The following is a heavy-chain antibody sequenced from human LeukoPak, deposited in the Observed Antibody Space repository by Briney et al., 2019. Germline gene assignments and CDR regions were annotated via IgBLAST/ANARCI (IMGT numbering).Heavy chain of an antibody. J-gene: IGHJ4*02. CDR2: IDGDGSTE. CDR3: ARGGAAFAESVY. D-gene: IGHD3-3*01. Sequence: PGGSLRLSCVASGFTLSSYWMSWVRQAPGKGLEWVANIDGDGSTEAYVYSLKGRFTISRDNAKNSLYLQMNNLRVEDTAVYYCARGGAAFAESVYWGQGTLVTVSS. CDR1: GFTLSSYW. V-gene: IGHV3-7*01.